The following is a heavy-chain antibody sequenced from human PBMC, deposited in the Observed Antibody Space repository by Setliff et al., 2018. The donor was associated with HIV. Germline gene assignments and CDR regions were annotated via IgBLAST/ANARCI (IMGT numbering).Heavy chain of an antibody. Sequence: GGSLRLSCVASGFTFNSYWMYWVRQAPGKGLVWVGRTRNKANGYITEYGASVQGRFTISRDNSKDSLSLQMNNLKAEDTAVYYCVRAAAGLDIWSQGIRVTVSS. CDR3: VRAAAGLDI. V-gene: IGHV3-72*01. CDR1: GFTFNSYW. CDR2: TRNKANGYIT. J-gene: IGHJ4*02.